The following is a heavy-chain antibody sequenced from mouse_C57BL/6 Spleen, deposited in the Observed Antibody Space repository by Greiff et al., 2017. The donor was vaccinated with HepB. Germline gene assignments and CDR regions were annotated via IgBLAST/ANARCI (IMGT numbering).Heavy chain of an antibody. CDR1: GFTFSDYY. CDR2: INYDGSST. J-gene: IGHJ2*01. Sequence: EVQLVESEGGLVQPGSSMKLSCTASGFTFSDYYMAWVRQVPEKGLEWVANINYDGSSTYYLDSLKSRFIISRDNAKNILYLQMSSLKSEDTATYYCARFYYYGSCFDYWGQGTTLTVSS. D-gene: IGHD1-1*01. CDR3: ARFYYYGSCFDY. V-gene: IGHV5-16*01.